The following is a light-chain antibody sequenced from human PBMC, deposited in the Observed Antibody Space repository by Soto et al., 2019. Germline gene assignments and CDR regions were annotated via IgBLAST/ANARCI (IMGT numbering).Light chain of an antibody. Sequence: DIQLTQSPSFLSASVGDRVTITCRASQDIRDHLVWYQQEPGKAPKLLMKAASTLQSGVPSRFSGYGSGTEFTLTIRSLQPEDFATYYCQHRHTFPLSFGGGTKVEIK. CDR3: QHRHTFPLS. CDR1: QDIRDH. CDR2: AAS. V-gene: IGKV1-9*01. J-gene: IGKJ4*01.